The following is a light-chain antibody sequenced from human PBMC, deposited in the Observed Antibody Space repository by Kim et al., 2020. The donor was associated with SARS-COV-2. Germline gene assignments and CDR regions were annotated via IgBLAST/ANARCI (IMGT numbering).Light chain of an antibody. CDR3: QQYNSYSSYT. Sequence: DIQMTQSPSTLSASVGDRVTITCRASQSINNWLAWYQQKPGKAPKLLIYKASSLESGVPSRFSGSGSGIEFTLTISSLQPDDFATYYCQQYNSYSSYTFGRGTKLEI. V-gene: IGKV1-5*03. CDR2: KAS. CDR1: QSINNW. J-gene: IGKJ2*01.